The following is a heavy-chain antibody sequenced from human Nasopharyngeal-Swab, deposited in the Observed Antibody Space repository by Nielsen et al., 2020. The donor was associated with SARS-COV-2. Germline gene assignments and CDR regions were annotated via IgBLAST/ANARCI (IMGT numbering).Heavy chain of an antibody. D-gene: IGHD6-19*01. CDR2: ISSSSSYI. CDR1: GFTFSSYS. Sequence: GESLKISCAASGFTFSSYSMNWVRQAPGKGLEWVSSISSSSSYIYYADSVKGRFTISRDNAKNSLYLQMNSLRAEDTAVYYCARTGQKWLDPFDYWGQGTLVTVSS. J-gene: IGHJ4*02. CDR3: ARTGQKWLDPFDY. V-gene: IGHV3-21*01.